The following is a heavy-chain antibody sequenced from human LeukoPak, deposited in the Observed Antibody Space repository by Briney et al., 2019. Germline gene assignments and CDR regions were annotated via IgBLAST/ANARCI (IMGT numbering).Heavy chain of an antibody. CDR3: ASPGIAAAGTSYYFDY. J-gene: IGHJ4*02. CDR1: GGSFSGYY. D-gene: IGHD6-13*01. V-gene: IGHV4-34*01. Sequence: SETLSLTCAVYGGSFSGYYWSWIRQPPGKGLEWIGEINHSGSTNYNPSLKSRVTISVDTSKNQFSLKLSSVTAADTAVYYCASPGIAAAGTSYYFDYWGQGTLVTVSS. CDR2: INHSGST.